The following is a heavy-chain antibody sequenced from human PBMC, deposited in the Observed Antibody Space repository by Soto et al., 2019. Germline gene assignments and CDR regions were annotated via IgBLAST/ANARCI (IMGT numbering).Heavy chain of an antibody. Sequence: EVQLLESGGGLVQPGGSLRLSCAASGFTFSSYAMSWVRQAPGKGLEWVSAISGSGGSTYYADSVKGRFTISRDNSKNTLYLQMNSLRAEDTAVYYCAKAGKELRFLEWYFPNWFDPWGQGTLVTVSS. CDR3: AKAGKELRFLEWYFPNWFDP. CDR1: GFTFSSYA. V-gene: IGHV3-23*01. J-gene: IGHJ5*02. CDR2: ISGSGGST. D-gene: IGHD3-3*01.